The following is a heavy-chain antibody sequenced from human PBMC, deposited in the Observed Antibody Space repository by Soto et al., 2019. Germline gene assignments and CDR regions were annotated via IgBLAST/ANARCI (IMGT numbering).Heavy chain of an antibody. J-gene: IGHJ4*02. D-gene: IGHD6-19*01. V-gene: IGHV3-23*01. CDR1: GFTFSNYP. CDR3: AKVGCGWYYFDY. Sequence: QPGGSLRLSCAASGFTFSNYPMSWVRQAPGKGLEWVSGMSGSGASTYYADSVKGRFTISRDNSKNTLYLQMNSLRGEDTAIYYCAKVGCGWYYFDYWGQGTLVTVSS. CDR2: MSGSGAST.